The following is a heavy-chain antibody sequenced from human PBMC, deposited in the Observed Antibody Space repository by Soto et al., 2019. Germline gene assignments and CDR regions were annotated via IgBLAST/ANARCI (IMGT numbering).Heavy chain of an antibody. Sequence: SETLSLTCNVSGVSISSTSYNWVWIRQAHGKGREGIGTRDCSGTAHYKPSLKSRINISAHPSKNQVPLPLTPVTAADTAVYDCAIQGLYWGKGARVTSPQ. CDR1: GVSISSTSYN. V-gene: IGHV4-39*01. CDR2: RDCSGTA. J-gene: IGHJ4*02. CDR3: AIQGLY.